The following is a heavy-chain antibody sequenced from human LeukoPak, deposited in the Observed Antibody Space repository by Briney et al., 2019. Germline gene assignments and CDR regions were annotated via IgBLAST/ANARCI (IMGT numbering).Heavy chain of an antibody. J-gene: IGHJ4*02. CDR3: ARDVEGYCSGGSCYFSY. V-gene: IGHV3-21*01. D-gene: IGHD2-15*01. CDR1: GFTFSSYS. CDR2: ISSSSSYI. Sequence: GGSLRLSCAASGFTFSSYSMNWVRQAPGKGLEWVSSISSSSSYIYYADSVKGRFTISRDNAKNSLYLQMNSLRAEDTAVYYCARDVEGYCSGGSCYFSYWGQGTLVTVSS.